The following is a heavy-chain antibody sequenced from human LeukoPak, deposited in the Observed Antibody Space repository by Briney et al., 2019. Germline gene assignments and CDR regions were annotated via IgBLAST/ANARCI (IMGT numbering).Heavy chain of an antibody. CDR2: ISYDGSNK. Sequence: GGSLRLSCAASGFTFSNYAMHWVRQAPGKGLEWVAVISYDGSNKYYADSVKGRFTISRDNSKNTLYLQMNSLRAEDTAVYYCAREPYSSGWYFSYYFDYWGQGTLVTVSS. J-gene: IGHJ4*02. V-gene: IGHV3-30-3*01. D-gene: IGHD6-19*01. CDR1: GFTFSNYA. CDR3: AREPYSSGWYFSYYFDY.